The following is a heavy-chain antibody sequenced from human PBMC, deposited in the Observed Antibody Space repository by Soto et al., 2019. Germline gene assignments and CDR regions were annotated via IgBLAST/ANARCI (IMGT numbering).Heavy chain of an antibody. Sequence: QVQLQESGPGLVKPSETLSLTCTVSGASISGFYWSWIRKSAGKGLAWIGRIYATGTTDYNPSLKGPVMMSVDTSKKQFSLKLRSVTAADTAVYYCVRDGTKTLRDWFDPWGQGISVTVSS. V-gene: IGHV4-4*07. CDR1: GASISGFY. D-gene: IGHD1-1*01. CDR2: IYATGTT. J-gene: IGHJ5*02. CDR3: VRDGTKTLRDWFDP.